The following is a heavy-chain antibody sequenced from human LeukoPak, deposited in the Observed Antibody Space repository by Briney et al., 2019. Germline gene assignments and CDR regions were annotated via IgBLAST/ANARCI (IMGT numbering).Heavy chain of an antibody. Sequence: SETLSLTCTVSGDSISSYSWSWIRQPPGKELEWIGDIYNSGNTNYDPSLKSRVTMSVSTSKNQFSLSLSSVTAADTAVYYCARQTRYNYGPAFDFWGQGALVTVSS. CDR3: ARQTRYNYGPAFDF. D-gene: IGHD5-18*01. V-gene: IGHV4-59*08. J-gene: IGHJ4*02. CDR2: IYNSGNT. CDR1: GDSISSYS.